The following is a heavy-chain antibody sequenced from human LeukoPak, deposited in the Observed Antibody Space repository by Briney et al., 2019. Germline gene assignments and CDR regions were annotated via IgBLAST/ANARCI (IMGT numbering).Heavy chain of an antibody. CDR2: IYYSGST. J-gene: IGHJ4*02. V-gene: IGHV4-39*01. CDR3: ARASRQWLVLR. D-gene: IGHD6-19*01. CDR1: GGSISSSSYY. Sequence: PSETLSLTCTVSGGSISSSSYYWGWIRQPPGKGLEWIGSIYYSGSTYYNPSLKSRVTISVDTSKNQFPLKLSSVTAADTAVYYCARASRQWLVLRWGQGTLVTVSS.